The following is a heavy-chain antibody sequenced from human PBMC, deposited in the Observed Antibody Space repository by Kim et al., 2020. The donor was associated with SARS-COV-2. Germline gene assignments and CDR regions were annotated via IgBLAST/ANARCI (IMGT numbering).Heavy chain of an antibody. Sequence: YANSVKGSFNSSRDKSKNTRYLQMNSLRAEDTAVYYCVRDPSDSGSCRQDWGQGTLVTVSS. CDR3: VRDPSDSGSCRQD. V-gene: IGHV3-33*01. J-gene: IGHJ4*02. D-gene: IGHD6-13*01.